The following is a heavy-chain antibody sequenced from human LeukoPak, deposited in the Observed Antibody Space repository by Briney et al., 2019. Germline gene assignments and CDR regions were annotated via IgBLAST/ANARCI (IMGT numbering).Heavy chain of an antibody. CDR1: GYTFTNYD. CDR2: MNTNSGYT. CDR3: ARGQLRLRHRGFDP. V-gene: IGHV1-8*03. Sequence: ASVKVSCKASGYTFTNYDVNWVRQAPGQGLEWMGWMNTNSGYTGYAQKFQGRVTITRNTSISTAYMELSSLRSDDTAVYYCARGQLRLRHRGFDPWGQGTLVTVSS. J-gene: IGHJ5*02. D-gene: IGHD4-17*01.